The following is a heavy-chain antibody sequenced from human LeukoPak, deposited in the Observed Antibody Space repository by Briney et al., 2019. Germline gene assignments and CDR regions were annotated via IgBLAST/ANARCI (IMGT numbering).Heavy chain of an antibody. CDR2: IRSKANSYAT. J-gene: IGHJ6*02. V-gene: IGHV3-73*01. CDR1: GFTFSGSA. Sequence: GGSLRLSCAAPGFTFSGSAMHWVRQASGKGLEWVGRIRSKANSYATAYAASVKGRFTISRDDSKNTAYLQMNSLKTEDTAVYYCTSPMYYYDSSGESSYYYYGMDVWGQGTTVTVSS. D-gene: IGHD3-22*01. CDR3: TSPMYYYDSSGESSYYYYGMDV.